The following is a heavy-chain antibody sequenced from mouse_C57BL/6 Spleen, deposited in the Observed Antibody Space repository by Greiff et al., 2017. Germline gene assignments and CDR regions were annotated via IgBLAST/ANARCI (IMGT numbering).Heavy chain of an antibody. CDR3: ARAVVVAYYFDY. D-gene: IGHD1-1*01. CDR1: GYSITSGYY. Sequence: EVKLMESGPGLVKPSQSLSLPCSVTGYSITSGYYWNWIRQFPGNKLEWMGYISYDGSNNSNPSLNSRISITRDTSKNQFFLKLNSVPTEDTATCYCARAVVVAYYFDYWGQGTTLTVSS. J-gene: IGHJ2*01. CDR2: ISYDGSN. V-gene: IGHV3-6*01.